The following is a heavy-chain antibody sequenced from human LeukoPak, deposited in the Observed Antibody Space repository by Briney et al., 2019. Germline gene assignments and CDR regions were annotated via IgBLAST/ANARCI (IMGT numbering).Heavy chain of an antibody. J-gene: IGHJ4*02. CDR1: GYSFPNYW. V-gene: IGHV5-51*01. CDR3: ASRLRERFDS. Sequence: GESLKISCKGSGYSFPNYWIGWVRQMPGKGLEWLGILYPGNSDTRYSPSFQGQVTISADKSISTAYLQWSSLKASDTAMYYCASRLRERFDSWGQGTLVTVSS. D-gene: IGHD5-12*01. CDR2: LYPGNSDT.